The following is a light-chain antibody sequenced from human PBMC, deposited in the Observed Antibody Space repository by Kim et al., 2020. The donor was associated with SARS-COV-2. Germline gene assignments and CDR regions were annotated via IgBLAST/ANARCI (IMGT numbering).Light chain of an antibody. CDR1: SSDVGGYDY. V-gene: IGLV2-14*03. CDR3: CSFIDTSTYV. Sequence: QSALTQPASVSGSPGQSITISCTGTSSDVGGYDYVSWYQQHPGEVPKLVIYDVTKRPSGVSNRFSGSKSGNTASLTISGLQSEDEADYYCCSFIDTSTYVFGFGTKVTVL. CDR2: DVT. J-gene: IGLJ1*01.